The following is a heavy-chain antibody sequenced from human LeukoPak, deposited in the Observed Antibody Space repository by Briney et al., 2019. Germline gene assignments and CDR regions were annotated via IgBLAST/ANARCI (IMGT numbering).Heavy chain of an antibody. CDR1: GYSFTSYW. Sequence: GESLKISCKGSGYSFTSYWIGWVRQMPGKGLEWMGIIYPGDSDTRYSPSFQGQVTISADKSISTAYLQWSSLKASDTAMYYCATESYDILTGYYFDYWGQGTLVTVSS. D-gene: IGHD3-9*01. V-gene: IGHV5-51*01. J-gene: IGHJ4*02. CDR3: ATESYDILTGYYFDY. CDR2: IYPGDSDT.